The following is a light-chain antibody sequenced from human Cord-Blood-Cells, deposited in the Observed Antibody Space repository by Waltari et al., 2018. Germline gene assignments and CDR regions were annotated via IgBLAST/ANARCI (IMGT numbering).Light chain of an antibody. CDR2: AAS. J-gene: IGKJ4*01. CDR3: QQSYSTPLT. Sequence: DIQMTQSPSSLSASVGDRVTITCRASQSISSYLNWYQQKPGKAPKLLIYAASSLQSGVRSRVSGSGSGTDFTLTISSLQPEDCATYYCQQSYSTPLTFGGGTKVEIK. V-gene: IGKV1-39*01. CDR1: QSISSY.